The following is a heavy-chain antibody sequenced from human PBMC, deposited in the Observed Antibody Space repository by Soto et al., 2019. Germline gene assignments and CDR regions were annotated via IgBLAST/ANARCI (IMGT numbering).Heavy chain of an antibody. D-gene: IGHD5-12*01. V-gene: IGHV1-18*01. CDR1: GYTFFTYD. J-gene: IGHJ5*02. Sequence: QVHLVQSGVEVKTPGASVKVSCQASGYTFFTYDISWVRQAPGQGLAWMGWISTYSGDTKYAQKFQGRVTMTTDTSTTTAYLELRRLSSDDTAVYYCARHHGPTTSENWFDPWGQGNLVTVSS. CDR2: ISTYSGDT. CDR3: ARHHGPTTSENWFDP.